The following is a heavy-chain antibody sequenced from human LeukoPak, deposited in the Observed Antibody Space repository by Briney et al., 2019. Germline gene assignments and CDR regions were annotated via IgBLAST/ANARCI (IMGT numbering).Heavy chain of an antibody. V-gene: IGHV3-30*02. CDR3: AKDRDILTGYYNERYFDY. D-gene: IGHD3-9*01. Sequence: GGSLRLSCAASGFTFSSYGMHWVRQAPGKGLEWVAFIRYDGSNKYYADSVKGRFTISRDNSKNTLYLQMNSLRAEDTAVYYCAKDRDILTGYYNERYFDYWGQGTLVTVSS. J-gene: IGHJ4*02. CDR1: GFTFSSYG. CDR2: IRYDGSNK.